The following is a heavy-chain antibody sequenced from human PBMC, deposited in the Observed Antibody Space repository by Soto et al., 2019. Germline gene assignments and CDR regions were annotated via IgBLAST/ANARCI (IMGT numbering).Heavy chain of an antibody. CDR3: ASPSSGDCSGGSCYSELRYYGMDV. CDR1: GGTFSSYA. J-gene: IGHJ6*02. D-gene: IGHD2-15*01. V-gene: IGHV1-69*06. Sequence: GASVKVSCKASGGTFSSYAISWVRRAPGQGLEWMGGIIPIFGTANYAQKFQGRVTITADKSTSTAYMELSSLRSEDTAVYYCASPSSGDCSGGSCYSELRYYGMDVWGQGTTVTVSS. CDR2: IIPIFGTA.